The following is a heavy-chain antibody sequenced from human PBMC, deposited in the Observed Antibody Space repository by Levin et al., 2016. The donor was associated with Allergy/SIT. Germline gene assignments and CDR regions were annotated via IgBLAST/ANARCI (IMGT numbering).Heavy chain of an antibody. CDR1: GGSISSSSYY. CDR3: ARRGGELDV. D-gene: IGHD3-10*01. CDR2: IYYSGST. J-gene: IGHJ6*02. Sequence: SETLSLTCTVSGGSISSSSYYWGWIRQPPGKGLEWIGSIYYSGSTYYNPSLKSRVTISVDTSKNQFSLKLSSVTAADTAVYYCARRGGELDVWGQGTTVTVSS. V-gene: IGHV4-39*01.